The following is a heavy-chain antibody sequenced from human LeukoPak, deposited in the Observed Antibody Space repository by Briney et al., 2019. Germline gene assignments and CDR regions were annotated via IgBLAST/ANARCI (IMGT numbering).Heavy chain of an antibody. J-gene: IGHJ6*04. D-gene: IGHD2-2*01. V-gene: IGHV4-59*01. Sequence: SETLSLTCTVSGGSISSYCWSWIRQPPGKGLEWIGYIYYNGSTNYNPSLKSRVTISVDTSKNQFSLKLSSVTAADTAVYYCARDGGYCSSTSCPNYYYYGMDVWGKGTTVTVSS. CDR1: GGSISSYC. CDR2: IYYNGST. CDR3: ARDGGYCSSTSCPNYYYYGMDV.